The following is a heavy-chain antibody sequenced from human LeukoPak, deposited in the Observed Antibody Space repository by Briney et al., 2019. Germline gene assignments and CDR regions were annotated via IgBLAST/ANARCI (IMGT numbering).Heavy chain of an antibody. D-gene: IGHD6-13*01. CDR2: INHSGST. J-gene: IGHJ4*02. CDR1: GGSFSGYY. V-gene: IGHV4-34*01. Sequence: SETLSLTCAVYGGSFSGYYWSWLRQPPGKGLEWLGEINHSGSTNYNPSLKSRVTISVDTSKNQFYLKLSSVTAADTAVYYCARGMRYGSSSWYDYWGQGTLVTVSS. CDR3: ARGMRYGSSSWYDY.